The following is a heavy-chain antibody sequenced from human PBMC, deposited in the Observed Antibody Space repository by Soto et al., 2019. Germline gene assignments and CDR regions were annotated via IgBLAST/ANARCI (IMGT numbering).Heavy chain of an antibody. CDR2: IFYSVTG. Sequence: QVQLQASGPGLVKPSETLSLTCTVSGVSITSHYWSWVRQPPGRALEWIGRIFYSVTGTYNPALESRVSMSVDTSKNQLSLSMTSASPADTAVYYCARREGDGFGLNYWGQGTLVTVSS. CDR1: GVSITSHY. J-gene: IGHJ4*02. D-gene: IGHD2-21*02. CDR3: ARREGDGFGLNY. V-gene: IGHV4-59*11.